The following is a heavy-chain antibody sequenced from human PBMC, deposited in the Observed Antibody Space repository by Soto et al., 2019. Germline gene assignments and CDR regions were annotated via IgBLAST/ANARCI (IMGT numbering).Heavy chain of an antibody. D-gene: IGHD3-3*01. CDR3: ARRDYDFWSGYYCFDY. CDR2: IYPGDSDT. V-gene: IGHV5-51*01. CDR1: GYSFTSYW. Sequence: PRESLKISCKGSGYSFTSYWIGWVRQMPGKGLEWMGIIYPGDSDTRYSPSFQGQVTISADKSISTAYLQWSSLKASDTAMYYCARRDYDFWSGYYCFDYWGQGTLVTVSS. J-gene: IGHJ4*02.